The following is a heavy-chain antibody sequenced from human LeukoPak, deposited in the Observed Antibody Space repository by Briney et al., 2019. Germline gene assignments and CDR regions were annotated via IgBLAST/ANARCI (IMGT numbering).Heavy chain of an antibody. Sequence: PSETLSLTCTVSGGSISSYYWSWIRQPPGKGLEWIGYIYHSGSTYYNPSLKSRVTISVDRSKNQFSLKLSSVTAADTAVYYCARSGGSDAFDIWGQGTMVTVSS. V-gene: IGHV4-59*12. CDR3: ARSGGSDAFDI. J-gene: IGHJ3*02. CDR2: IYHSGST. D-gene: IGHD1-1*01. CDR1: GGSISSYY.